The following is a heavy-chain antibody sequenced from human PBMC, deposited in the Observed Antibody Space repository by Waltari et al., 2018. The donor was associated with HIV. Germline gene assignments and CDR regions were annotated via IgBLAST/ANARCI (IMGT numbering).Heavy chain of an antibody. V-gene: IGHV4-39*01. Sequence: QLQLQESGPGLVKPSETLSLTCTVSGGSISSSSYYWGWIRQPPGKGLEWIGSIYYSGSTYYNPYLKSRVTISVDTSKTQFSLKLSSVTAADTAVYYCVANPGLTSGPFDPWGQGTLVTVSS. J-gene: IGHJ5*02. D-gene: IGHD7-27*01. CDR3: VANPGLTSGPFDP. CDR2: IYYSGST. CDR1: GGSISSSSYY.